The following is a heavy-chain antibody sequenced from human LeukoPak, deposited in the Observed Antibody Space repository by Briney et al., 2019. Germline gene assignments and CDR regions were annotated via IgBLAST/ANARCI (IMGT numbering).Heavy chain of an antibody. CDR1: NYSIASAHF. CDR2: ISLTGST. D-gene: IGHD2-2*01. J-gene: IGHJ4*02. V-gene: IGHV4-38-2*02. Sequence: PSETLSLTCTVSNYSIASAHFWGWIRQPPGQGLEWIGSISLTGSTYYNPSLKSRVTISVDTSKNQFSLKLTSVTAADTAVYYCAKESSSTWGQGTLVTVSS. CDR3: AKESSST.